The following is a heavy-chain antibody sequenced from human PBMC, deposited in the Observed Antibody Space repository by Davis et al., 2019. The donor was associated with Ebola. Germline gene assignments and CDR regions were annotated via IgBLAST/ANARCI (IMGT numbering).Heavy chain of an antibody. CDR1: RFPLLASS. J-gene: IGHJ6*02. V-gene: IGHV3-74*01. D-gene: IGHD3-10*01. CDR2: PHPEGVTI. Sequence: PGGAPRPSSPAPRFPLLASSMHWVRETPEGLLWGAEPHPEGVTIRYADPVGGRFTISRDNVNSILYLQMNSLRPEDSAIYYCARSHYYNGQDLWGQGTRVTVSS. CDR3: ARSHYYNGQDL.